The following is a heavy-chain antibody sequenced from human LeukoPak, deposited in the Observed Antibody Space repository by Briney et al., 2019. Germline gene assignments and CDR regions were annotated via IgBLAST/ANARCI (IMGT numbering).Heavy chain of an antibody. CDR2: INNDGSGT. V-gene: IGHV3-7*05. D-gene: IGHD4-17*01. CDR3: ASKAVTYYYDY. CDR1: GFTFSSSW. J-gene: IGHJ4*02. Sequence: GGSLRLSCAASGFTFSSSWMTWVRQAPGKGLEWVANINNDGSGTYYVDSVEGRFTISRDNAKSSLFLQMNSLRAEDTAVYYCASKAVTYYYDYWGQGTLVIVSS.